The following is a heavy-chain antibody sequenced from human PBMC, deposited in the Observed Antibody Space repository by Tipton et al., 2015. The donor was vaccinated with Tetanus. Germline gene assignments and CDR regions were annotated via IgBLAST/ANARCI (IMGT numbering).Heavy chain of an antibody. CDR3: VRGRGLGAYSYGFEY. V-gene: IGHV4-61*01. D-gene: IGHD5-18*01. J-gene: IGHJ4*02. Sequence: TLSLTCNVSGGSINSVNYYWSWIRQPPGKGLEWLAYISGSGATNSNYYLKSRITMTRDTSRNQFSLTLTSVTAADTAVYFCVRGRGLGAYSYGFEYWGQGVLVTVSS. CDR2: ISGSGAT. CDR1: GGSINSVNYY.